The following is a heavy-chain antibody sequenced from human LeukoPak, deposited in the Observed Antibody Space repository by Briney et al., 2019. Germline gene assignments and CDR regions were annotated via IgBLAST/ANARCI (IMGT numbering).Heavy chain of an antibody. CDR2: ISSDGSNI. CDR1: GFTFNNYA. D-gene: IGHD3-22*01. CDR3: ARAVTFYYDSSDY. J-gene: IGHJ4*02. Sequence: GGSLRLSCAASGFTFNNYAMHWVRQAPGKGLEWVAVISSDGSNIYYADSVKGRFTISRDNSKNTPYLQMNSLRPEDTAVYYCARAVTFYYDSSDYWGQGTLVTVSS. V-gene: IGHV3-30*04.